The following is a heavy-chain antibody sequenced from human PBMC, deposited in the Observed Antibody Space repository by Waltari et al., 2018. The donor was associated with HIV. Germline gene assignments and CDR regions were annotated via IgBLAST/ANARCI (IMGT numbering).Heavy chain of an antibody. J-gene: IGHJ4*02. CDR1: GFTFSRYW. D-gene: IGHD3-16*01. Sequence: EVQLVESGGGLVQPGGSLRLSCAASGFTFSRYWMSWVRQASGKGLEWVANIKQDGSEKYYVDSVKGRFTITRDNAKKSLYLQMNSLRAEDTAVYYCARDGGAAGAWDYWGQGTLVTVSS. CDR2: IKQDGSEK. V-gene: IGHV3-7*04. CDR3: ARDGGAAGAWDY.